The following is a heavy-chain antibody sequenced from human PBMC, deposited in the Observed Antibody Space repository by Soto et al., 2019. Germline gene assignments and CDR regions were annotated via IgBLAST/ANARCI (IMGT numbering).Heavy chain of an antibody. V-gene: IGHV1-18*01. CDR3: AREARTYYYDTSCHNVRLYFFDY. J-gene: IGHJ4*02. CDR2: ISADNGNP. CDR1: GYIFTNYG. Sequence: QVQLVQSGAEVKKPGASVKVSCKASGYIFTNYGITWVRQAPGQGLEWMGWISADNGNPNYAQKFQGRVTMTTDTSTTTAYMELRSLRYDDTAVYYCAREARTYYYDTSCHNVRLYFFDYWGQGTLVTVSS. D-gene: IGHD3-22*01.